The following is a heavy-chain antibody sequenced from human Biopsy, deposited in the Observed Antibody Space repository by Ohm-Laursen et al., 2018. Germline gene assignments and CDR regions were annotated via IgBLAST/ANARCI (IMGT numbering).Heavy chain of an antibody. CDR1: GFTFNAYW. Sequence: SLRLSCAASGFTFNAYWMYWVRQVPGKGLVWVSHIKSVGSWENYADSVKGRFTISRDNAKNTLYLQMNSLRAEDTAVYYCVSFLKDLNMAVWGQGTTVTVSS. CDR2: IKSVGSWE. J-gene: IGHJ6*02. CDR3: VSFLKDLNMAV. D-gene: IGHD2-15*01. V-gene: IGHV3-74*01.